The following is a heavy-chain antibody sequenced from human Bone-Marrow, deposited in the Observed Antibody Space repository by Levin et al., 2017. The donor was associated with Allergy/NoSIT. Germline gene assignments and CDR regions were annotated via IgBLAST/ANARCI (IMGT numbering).Heavy chain of an antibody. CDR1: GYTFTSYY. CDR2: INPSGGST. V-gene: IGHV1-46*01. Sequence: PRGSLKISCKASGYTFTSYYMHWVRQAPGQGLEWMGIINPSGGSTTYAQKFQGRVTMTRDTSTSTVYMDLSSLRSEDTAVYYCARDRIAVAATGGDYWGQGTLVTVSS. D-gene: IGHD6-13*01. J-gene: IGHJ4*02. CDR3: ARDRIAVAATGGDY.